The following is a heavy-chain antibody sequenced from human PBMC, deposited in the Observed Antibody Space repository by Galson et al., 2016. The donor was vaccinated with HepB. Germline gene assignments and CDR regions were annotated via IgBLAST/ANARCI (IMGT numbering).Heavy chain of an antibody. CDR2: INPNSGGT. D-gene: IGHD6-19*01. V-gene: IGHV1-2*02. Sequence: SVKVSCKASGYTFTGYYMHWVRQAPGQGLEWMGWINPNSGGTSYEQKFQGRVTMTRDTSISTAYMELSSLRADDTAVYYCVRDQGWYNHWGQGTLVTVSS. J-gene: IGHJ5*02. CDR1: GYTFTGYY. CDR3: VRDQGWYNH.